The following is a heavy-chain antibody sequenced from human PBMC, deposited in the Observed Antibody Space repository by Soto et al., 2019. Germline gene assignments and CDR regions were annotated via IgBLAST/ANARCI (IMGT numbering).Heavy chain of an antibody. CDR3: PGWGGHDYNY. J-gene: IGHJ4*02. Sequence: EVQLLGSGGGLVQPGGSLRLSYVGSGFPFSTYWMNWVRQAPGKGLEWVANINPDGNVGTYVDSVRGRFTTSRDNAKKALDLQMNSLRAEDTAVEFCPGWGGHDYNYWGQGIMVTVSS. V-gene: IGHV3-7*03. CDR1: GFPFSTYW. CDR2: INPDGNVG. D-gene: IGHD4-4*01.